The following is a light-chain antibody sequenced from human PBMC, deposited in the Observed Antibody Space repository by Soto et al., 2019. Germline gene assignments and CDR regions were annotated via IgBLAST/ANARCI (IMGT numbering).Light chain of an antibody. Sequence: DIVLTQSPATLSLSPGERATLSCRASQSVGTSLAWFQHKPAQAPRLLLYAASNRAAGIPVRFSGSGSGTDFTLTISSLEPEDFAVYYCQQRNNWLTFGGGTKVEIK. V-gene: IGKV3-11*01. CDR1: QSVGTS. CDR3: QQRNNWLT. CDR2: AAS. J-gene: IGKJ4*01.